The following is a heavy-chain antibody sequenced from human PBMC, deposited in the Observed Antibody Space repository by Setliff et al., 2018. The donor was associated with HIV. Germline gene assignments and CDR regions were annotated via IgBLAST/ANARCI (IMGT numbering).Heavy chain of an antibody. CDR2: LYPNGTS. J-gene: IGHJ4*02. CDR1: GSSISDYH. D-gene: IGHD2-8*02. V-gene: IGHV4-4*09. CDR3: ASLVVDLFDGRAYSDY. Sequence: KPSETLSLTCTVSGSSISDYHWTWIRQSPGKGLEWIGFLYPNGTSKYNPSLTSRVALSVDTSKNQFSLKLNSVTAADTAVYFCASLVVDLFDGRAYSDYWGQGRLVTVSS.